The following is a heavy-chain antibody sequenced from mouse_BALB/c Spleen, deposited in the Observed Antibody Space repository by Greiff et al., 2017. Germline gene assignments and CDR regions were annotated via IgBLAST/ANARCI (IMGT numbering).Heavy chain of an antibody. CDR2: ISSGSSTI. CDR1: GFTFSSFG. Sequence: EVKLVESGGGLVQPGGSLKLSCAASGFTFSSFGMHWVRQAPEKGLEWVAYISSGSSTIYYADTVKGRFTISRDNPKNTLFLQMTSLRSEDTAMYYCARNYRYDGFAYWGQGTLVTVSA. J-gene: IGHJ3*01. CDR3: ARNYRYDGFAY. D-gene: IGHD2-14*01. V-gene: IGHV5-17*02.